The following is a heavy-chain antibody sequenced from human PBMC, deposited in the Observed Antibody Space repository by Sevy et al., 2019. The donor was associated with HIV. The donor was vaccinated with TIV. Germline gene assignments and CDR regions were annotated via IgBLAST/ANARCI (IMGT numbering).Heavy chain of an antibody. CDR3: ARLPTGLQSFNYLLSTYFDS. CDR1: GFDFNNHW. J-gene: IGHJ4*02. V-gene: IGHV3-7*03. Sequence: GGSLRLSCAASGFDFNNHWRSWVRQAPEKGLEWVANIKHDGSETYYVDSLEGRFTISRDNAKNSLSLQINDLRAEDTAMYYCARLPTGLQSFNYLLSTYFDSWGQGTLVTVSS. CDR2: IKHDGSET. D-gene: IGHD3-9*01.